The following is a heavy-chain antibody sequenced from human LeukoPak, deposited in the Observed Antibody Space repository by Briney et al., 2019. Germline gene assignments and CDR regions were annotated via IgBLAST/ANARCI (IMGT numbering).Heavy chain of an antibody. CDR2: IRYDGSNK. V-gene: IGHV3-30*02. Sequence: GGTLRLSCAASGFTLTSYGITWLRQAPGKGLEWVAFIRYDGSNKYYADSVKGRFTISRDNSKNTLYLQMNSLRAEDTAVYYCAWFGEFLLDYWGQGTLVTVSS. CDR1: GFTLTSYG. J-gene: IGHJ4*02. D-gene: IGHD3-10*01. CDR3: AWFGEFLLDY.